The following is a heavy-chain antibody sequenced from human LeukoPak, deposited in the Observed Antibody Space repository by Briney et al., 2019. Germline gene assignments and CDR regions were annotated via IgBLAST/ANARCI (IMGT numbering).Heavy chain of an antibody. D-gene: IGHD1-26*01. J-gene: IGHJ5*02. CDR2: INSDGSST. CDR1: GFTFSSYW. Sequence: PGGSLRLSCAASGFTFSSYWMHWVRQAPGKGLVWVSRINSDGSSTSYADSVKGRFTISRDNAKNTLYLQMNSLRAEDTAAYYCARDSVGASIPLNWFDPWGQGTLVTVSS. CDR3: ARDSVGASIPLNWFDP. V-gene: IGHV3-74*01.